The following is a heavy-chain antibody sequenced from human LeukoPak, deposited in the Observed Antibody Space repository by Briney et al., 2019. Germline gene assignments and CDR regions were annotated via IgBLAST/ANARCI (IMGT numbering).Heavy chain of an antibody. J-gene: IGHJ6*03. D-gene: IGHD3-16*01. CDR1: GGTFSSYA. CDR3: ARRAWGTVGNPYYYYYNYMDV. V-gene: IGHV1-69*01. Sequence: SVKVSCKASGGTFSSYAISWVRQAPGQGLEWMGGIIPIFGTANYAQKFQGRVTITADESTSTAYMELSSLRSEDTAVYYCARRAWGTVGNPYYYYYNYMDVWGKGTTVTVSS. CDR2: IIPIFGTA.